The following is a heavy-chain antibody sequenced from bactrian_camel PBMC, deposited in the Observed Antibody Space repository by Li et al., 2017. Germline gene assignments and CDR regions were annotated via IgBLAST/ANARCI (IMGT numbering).Heavy chain of an antibody. V-gene: IGHV3S42*01. Sequence: DVQLVESGGGSVQAGGSLRLSCAASGFTFSSYAMTWVRQDPGKGLERTSYVNKGGSTTLYLDSVRGRFTISRDNAKNTLYLEVNSLETDDTAVYYCATSRVGPFGYWGQGTQVTVS. CDR1: GFTFSSYA. J-gene: IGHJ6*01. CDR2: VNKGGSTT. CDR3: ATSRVGPFGY.